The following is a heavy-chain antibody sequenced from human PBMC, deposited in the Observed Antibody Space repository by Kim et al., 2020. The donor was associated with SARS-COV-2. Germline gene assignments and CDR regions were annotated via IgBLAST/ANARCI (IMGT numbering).Heavy chain of an antibody. CDR1: GFTFSSYA. V-gene: IGHV3-30*04. J-gene: IGHJ3*01. CDR2: ISYDGSNK. CDR3: ARDFRGYSYGWGV. D-gene: IGHD5-18*01. Sequence: GGSLRLTCAASGFTFSSYAMHWVRQAPGKGLEWVAVISYDGSNKYYADSVKGRFTISRDNTKNTLYLQMNSLRAEDTAVYYCARDFRGYSYGWGVWGQGTMVTVSS.